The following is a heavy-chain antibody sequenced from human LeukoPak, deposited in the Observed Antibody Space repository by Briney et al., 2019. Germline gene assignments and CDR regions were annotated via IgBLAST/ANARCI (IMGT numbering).Heavy chain of an antibody. CDR1: GGTFSSYA. Sequence: GASAKVSCKASGGTFSSYAISWVRQAPGQGLEWMGRIIPILGIANYAQKFQGRVTITADKSTSTAYMGLSSLRSEDTAVYYCAREMATVNYYYYGMDVWGQGTTVTVSS. J-gene: IGHJ6*02. CDR3: AREMATVNYYYYGMDV. V-gene: IGHV1-69*04. D-gene: IGHD5-24*01. CDR2: IIPILGIA.